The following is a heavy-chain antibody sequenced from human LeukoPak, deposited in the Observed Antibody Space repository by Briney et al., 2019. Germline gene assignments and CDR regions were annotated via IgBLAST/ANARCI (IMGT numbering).Heavy chain of an antibody. V-gene: IGHV4-39*02. D-gene: IGHD3-22*01. CDR2: IYYTGST. Sequence: SETLSLTCTVSGGSISSDSSYWGWIRQPPGKGLEWIGTIYYTGSTYYNSSLKSRVTISVDTSKNQFSLKLSSVTAADTAVYYCARDGRGYYYDSSGYFDYWGQGTLVTVSS. J-gene: IGHJ4*02. CDR1: GGSISSDSSY. CDR3: ARDGRGYYYDSSGYFDY.